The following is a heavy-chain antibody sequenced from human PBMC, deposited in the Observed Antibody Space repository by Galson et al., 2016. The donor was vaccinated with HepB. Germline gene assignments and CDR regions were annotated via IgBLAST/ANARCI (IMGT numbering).Heavy chain of an antibody. CDR3: AKEFHELAGGWFFDL. J-gene: IGHJ2*01. D-gene: IGHD6-19*01. Sequence: SLRLSCAASAFTFSSYGMHWVRQAPGKGLEWVAIISFDGTDKYYADSVKGRFTISRDNSKNTLLLQMDTLGTEDTAVYYCAKEFHELAGGWFFDLWGRGTPVTVTS. CDR2: ISFDGTDK. CDR1: AFTFSSYG. V-gene: IGHV3-30*18.